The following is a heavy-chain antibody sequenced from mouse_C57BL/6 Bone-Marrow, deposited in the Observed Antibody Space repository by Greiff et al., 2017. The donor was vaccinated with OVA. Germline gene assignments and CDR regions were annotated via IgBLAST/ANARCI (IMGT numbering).Heavy chain of an antibody. CDR3: ARSHYYGSSPFAY. V-gene: IGHV1-81*01. J-gene: IGHJ3*01. CDR2: IYPRSGNT. Sequence: VQLQESGAELARPGASVKLSCKASGYTFTSYGISWVKQRTGQGLEWIGEIYPRSGNTYYNEKFKGKATLTADKSSSTAYMELRSLTSEDSAVYFCARSHYYGSSPFAYWGQGTLVTVSA. D-gene: IGHD1-1*01. CDR1: GYTFTSYG.